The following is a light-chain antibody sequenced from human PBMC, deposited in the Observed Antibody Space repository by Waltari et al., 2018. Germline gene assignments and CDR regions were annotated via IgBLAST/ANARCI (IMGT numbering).Light chain of an antibody. Sequence: QSALSHPAPVSWPPGQQSPLSCPANRGEVGGYNDVSQYQQHAGKPPKVIIYEVSNRPSGVSTRFSASKSGDTASLTISGLQAEDEATYYCSSYTSATTLSVVFGGGTKVTVL. V-gene: IGLV2-14*01. J-gene: IGLJ2*01. CDR1: RGEVGGYND. CDR3: SSYTSATTLSVV. CDR2: EVS.